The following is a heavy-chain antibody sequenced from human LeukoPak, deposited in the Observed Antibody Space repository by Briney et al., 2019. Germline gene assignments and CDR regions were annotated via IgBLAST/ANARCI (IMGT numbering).Heavy chain of an antibody. CDR1: GYTLTRYD. V-gene: IGHV1-8*01. CDR2: MNPNSGNT. J-gene: IGHJ5*02. Sequence: ASVKVSCKASGYTLTRYDINWVRQATGQGLEGMGGMNPNSGNTGYAQKFQGRVTMTRNTSISTAYMELSSLRSEDTAVYYCARGGPGPILYNWFDPWGQGTLVTVSS. CDR3: ARGGPGPILYNWFDP. D-gene: IGHD2-15*01.